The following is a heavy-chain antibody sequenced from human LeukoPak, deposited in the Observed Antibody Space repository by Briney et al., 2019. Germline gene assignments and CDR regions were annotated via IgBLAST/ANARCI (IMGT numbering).Heavy chain of an antibody. Sequence: SETLSLTCSVYSGSFSGYYWSWIRQPPGKGLEWIGEINHSVGTNYNPSLKSRVTMSLDTSKNQFSLKLSSVTAADTAVYYCARLRDSSGYYRNDAFDIWGQGTMVTVSS. CDR1: SGSFSGYY. CDR3: ARLRDSSGYYRNDAFDI. CDR2: INHSVGT. V-gene: IGHV4-34*01. J-gene: IGHJ3*02. D-gene: IGHD3-22*01.